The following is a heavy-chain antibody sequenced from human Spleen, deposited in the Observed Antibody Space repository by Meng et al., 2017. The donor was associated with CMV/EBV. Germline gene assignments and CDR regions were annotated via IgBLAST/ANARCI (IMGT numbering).Heavy chain of an antibody. CDR3: AREEIMITFGGVIVITGAGYFDL. CDR1: GFTFSDHY. D-gene: IGHD3-16*02. CDR2: IYYSGST. J-gene: IGHJ2*01. V-gene: IGHV4-38-2*02. Sequence: GSLRLSCAASGFTFSDHYMNWVRQAPGKGLEWIGSIYYSGSTHYNPSLKSRVTISVDTSKNQFSLKLSSVTAADTAVYYCAREEIMITFGGVIVITGAGYFDLWGRGTLVTVSS.